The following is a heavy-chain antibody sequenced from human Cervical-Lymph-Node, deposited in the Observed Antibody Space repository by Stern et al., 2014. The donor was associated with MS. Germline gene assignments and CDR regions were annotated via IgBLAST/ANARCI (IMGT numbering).Heavy chain of an antibody. CDR1: GGSIRSSSHY. J-gene: IGHJ2*01. CDR3: GSRGPYAWYFDL. Sequence: QLQLQESGPGLVKPSETLSVTCTVSGGSIRSSSHYWGWIRQAPGKGLEWIGSIYYSGSIYYNPTLKSRVTISVDTSTNHFSLKLSSVTAADTAVYYCGSRGPYAWYFDLWGRGTLVTVSS. V-gene: IGHV4-39*01. CDR2: IYYSGSI.